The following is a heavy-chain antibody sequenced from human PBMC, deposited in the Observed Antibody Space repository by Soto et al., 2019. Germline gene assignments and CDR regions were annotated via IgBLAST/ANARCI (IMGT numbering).Heavy chain of an antibody. CDR1: GYTFSRYG. CDR2: VSGYNGNT. J-gene: IGHJ6*03. V-gene: IGHV1-18*01. D-gene: IGHD3-10*01. Sequence: VTVKAYCKASGYTFSRYGVSWVRQAPGQGLEWIGRVSGYNGNTNYAQKFQGRVTMATDTSTTTAYMELRSLRSDDTAVYYCARGTVSSSSGDYHFYMDVCGKGTTVTGSS. CDR3: ARGTVSSSSGDYHFYMDV.